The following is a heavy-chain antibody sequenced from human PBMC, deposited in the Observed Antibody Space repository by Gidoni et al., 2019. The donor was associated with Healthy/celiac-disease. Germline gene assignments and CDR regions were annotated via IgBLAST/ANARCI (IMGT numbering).Heavy chain of an antibody. D-gene: IGHD3-22*01. CDR1: GFTFSSYW. J-gene: IGHJ3*02. Sequence: EVQLVESGGGLVQPGGSLRLSCAASGFTFSSYWMHWVRQAPGKGLVWVSRINSDGSSTSYADSVKGRFTISRDNAKNTLYLQMNSLRAEDTAVYYCARTYYYDSSGYPEAFDIWGQGTMVTVSS. CDR2: INSDGSST. CDR3: ARTYYYDSSGYPEAFDI. V-gene: IGHV3-74*01.